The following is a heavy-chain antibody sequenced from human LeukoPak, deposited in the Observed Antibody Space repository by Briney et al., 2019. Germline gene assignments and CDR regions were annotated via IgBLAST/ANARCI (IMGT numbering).Heavy chain of an antibody. J-gene: IGHJ3*02. CDR3: ARDRSVEGAFDI. V-gene: IGHV4-30-2*01. CDR2: IYHSGST. Sequence: PSETLSLTCAVSGGSISSGGYSWSWIRQPPGKGLEWIGYIYHSGSTYYNPSLKSRVTISVDRSKNQFSLKLSSVTAADTAVYYCARDRSVEGAFDIWGQGTVVTVSS. CDR1: GGSISSGGYS.